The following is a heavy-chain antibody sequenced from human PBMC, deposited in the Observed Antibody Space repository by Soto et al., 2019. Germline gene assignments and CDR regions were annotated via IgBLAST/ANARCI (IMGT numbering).Heavy chain of an antibody. V-gene: IGHV3-30*18. CDR2: ISYDGSNK. CDR1: GFTFSSYG. D-gene: IGHD3-22*01. Sequence: QVPLVESGGGVVQPGRSLRLSCAASGFTFSSYGMHWVRQAPGKGLEWVAVISYDGSNKYYADSVKGRFTISRDNSKNTLYLQMNSLRAEDTAVYYCAKDRQWLLLGYGMDVWGQGTTVTVSS. J-gene: IGHJ6*02. CDR3: AKDRQWLLLGYGMDV.